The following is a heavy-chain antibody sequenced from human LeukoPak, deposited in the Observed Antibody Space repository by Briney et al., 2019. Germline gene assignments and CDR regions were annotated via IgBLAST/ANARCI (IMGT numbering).Heavy chain of an antibody. CDR1: GLSFSSYW. Sequence: GGSLRLSCVASGLSFSSYWMHWVRQAPGKGLVWVSRINSDGSRTNNADSVKGRFTISRDNAKKTLYLQMNSLRAEDTAVYYCAGGFGFDYWGQGTLVTVSS. J-gene: IGHJ4*02. CDR3: AGGFGFDY. V-gene: IGHV3-74*01. CDR2: INSDGSRT. D-gene: IGHD3-10*01.